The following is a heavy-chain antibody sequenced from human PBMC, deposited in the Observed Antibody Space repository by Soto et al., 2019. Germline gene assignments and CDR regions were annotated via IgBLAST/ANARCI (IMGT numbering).Heavy chain of an antibody. CDR1: GDSISNGGYY. V-gene: IGHV4-31*03. Sequence: SETLSRTCTVCGDSISNGGYYWSWIRQHPGKGLEWIGYIYYIGTTYYNPSLKSRVTISVVTSENQFSLRVTSVTASDTAVYYCARDQLYYDSSGYSDGGPYG. D-gene: IGHD3-22*01. CDR2: IYYIGTT. J-gene: IGHJ6*01. CDR3: ARDQLYYDSSGYSDGGPYG.